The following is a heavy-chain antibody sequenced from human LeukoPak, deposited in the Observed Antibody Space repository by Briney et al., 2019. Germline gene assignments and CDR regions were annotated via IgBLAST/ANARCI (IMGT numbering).Heavy chain of an antibody. CDR2: IYPGDSDT. J-gene: IGHJ4*02. Sequence: GESLKISCQGPGYSFSKYWIGWVRQMPGKGLEWVGVIYPGDSDTVYSPSFEGQVTISADKSINTLYLQWSSLKASDTAMYYCARRGYSGFAGSFFDSWGQGTLVTVSS. V-gene: IGHV5-51*01. D-gene: IGHD5-12*01. CDR3: ARRGYSGFAGSFFDS. CDR1: GYSFSKYW.